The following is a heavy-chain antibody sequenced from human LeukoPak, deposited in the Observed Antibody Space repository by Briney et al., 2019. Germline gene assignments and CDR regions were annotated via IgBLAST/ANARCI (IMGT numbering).Heavy chain of an antibody. J-gene: IGHJ4*02. D-gene: IGHD2-15*01. CDR3: ARRYCSGGSRYGAGYYFDY. CDR1: GYSFTSYW. Sequence: GESLKISCKGSGYSFTSYWIGWVRQMPGKGREWMGIIYPGDSDTRYSPSFQGQVTISADKSISTAYLQWSSLKASDTAMYYCARRYCSGGSRYGAGYYFDYWGQGTLVTVSS. V-gene: IGHV5-51*01. CDR2: IYPGDSDT.